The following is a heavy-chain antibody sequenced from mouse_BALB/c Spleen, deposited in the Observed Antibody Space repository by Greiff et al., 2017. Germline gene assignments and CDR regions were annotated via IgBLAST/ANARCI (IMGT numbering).Heavy chain of an antibody. V-gene: IGHV7-3*02. J-gene: IGHJ4*01. D-gene: IGHD2-3*01. Sequence: DVKLVESGGGLVQPGGSLRLSCATSGFTFTDYYMSWVRQPPGKALEWLGFIRNKANGYTTEYSASVKGRFTISRDNSQSILYLQMNTLRAEDSATYYCARDDGYLYAMDYWGQGTSVTVSS. CDR1: GFTFTDYY. CDR2: IRNKANGYTT. CDR3: ARDDGYLYAMDY.